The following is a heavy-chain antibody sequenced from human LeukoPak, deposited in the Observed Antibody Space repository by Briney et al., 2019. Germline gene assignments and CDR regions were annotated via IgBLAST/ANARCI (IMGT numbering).Heavy chain of an antibody. D-gene: IGHD3-22*01. Sequence: GGSLRLSCAASGFTFSSYAMSWVRQAPGEGLEWVSAISGSGGSTYYADSVKGRFTISRDNSKNTLYLQMNSLRAEDTAVYYCAKRPNYYDSSGYQDYWGQGTLVTVSS. CDR3: AKRPNYYDSSGYQDY. CDR2: ISGSGGST. V-gene: IGHV3-23*01. CDR1: GFTFSSYA. J-gene: IGHJ4*02.